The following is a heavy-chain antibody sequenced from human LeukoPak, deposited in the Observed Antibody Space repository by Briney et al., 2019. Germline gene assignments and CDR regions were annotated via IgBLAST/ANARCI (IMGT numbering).Heavy chain of an antibody. CDR2: IYSGGST. D-gene: IGHD5-24*01. CDR3: AKDVEMATINAFDI. V-gene: IGHV3-23*03. Sequence: GGSLRLSCAGSGFALKSYSLSWVRQAPGKGLEWVSVIYSGGSTYYADSVKGRFTISRDNSKNTLYLQMNSLRAEDTAVYYCAKDVEMATINAFDIWGQGTMVTVSS. J-gene: IGHJ3*02. CDR1: GFALKSYS.